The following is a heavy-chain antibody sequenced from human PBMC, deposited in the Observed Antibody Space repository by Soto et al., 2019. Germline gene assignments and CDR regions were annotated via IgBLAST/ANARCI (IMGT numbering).Heavy chain of an antibody. CDR3: AGAFCTNGVCYYFFDY. CDR1: GFTFGTYA. V-gene: IGHV3-30*12. Sequence: GGSLRLSCAASGFTFGTYAMHWVRQAPGKGLEWVAVIYYDGSNRYYGDAVKGRFTISRDNSKSTLYLQMSSLRAEDTAVYYYAGAFCTNGVCYYFFDYWGHGTLVTVSS. J-gene: IGHJ4*01. CDR2: IYYDGSNR. D-gene: IGHD2-8*01.